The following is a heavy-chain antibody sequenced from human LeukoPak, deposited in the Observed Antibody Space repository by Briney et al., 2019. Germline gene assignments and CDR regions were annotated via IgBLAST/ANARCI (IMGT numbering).Heavy chain of an antibody. D-gene: IGHD3-10*01. CDR3: ARDSPPDYYYGSGSPVAFDI. Sequence: SETLSLTCTVSGGSISSSSYYWGWIRQPPGKGLEWIGSIYYSGSTNYNPSLKSRVTISVDTSKNQFSLKLSSVTAADTAVYYCARDSPPDYYYGSGSPVAFDIWGQGTMVTVSS. CDR1: GGSISSSSYY. J-gene: IGHJ3*02. V-gene: IGHV4-39*07. CDR2: IYYSGST.